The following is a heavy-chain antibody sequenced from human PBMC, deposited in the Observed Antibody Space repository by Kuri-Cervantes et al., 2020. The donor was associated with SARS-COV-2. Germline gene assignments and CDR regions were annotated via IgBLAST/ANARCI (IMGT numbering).Heavy chain of an antibody. CDR2: IYHSGST. Sequence: SETLSLTCTASGYSISSGYYWGWIRQPPGKGLEWIGSIYHSGSTYYNPSLKSRVTISVDTSKNQFSLKLSSVTAADTAVYYCARDNYDFWSGASLPGYWGQGTLVTVSS. V-gene: IGHV4-38-2*02. D-gene: IGHD3-3*01. CDR3: ARDNYDFWSGASLPGY. J-gene: IGHJ4*02. CDR1: GYSISSGYY.